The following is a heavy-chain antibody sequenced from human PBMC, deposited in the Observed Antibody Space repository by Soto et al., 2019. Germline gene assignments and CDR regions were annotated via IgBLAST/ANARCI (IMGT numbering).Heavy chain of an antibody. D-gene: IGHD3-3*01. J-gene: IGHJ4*02. CDR3: ARVSFGEGYNPFDY. CDR2: IIPIFGTA. V-gene: IGHV1-69*12. Sequence: QVQLVQSGAEVKKPGSSVKVSCKASGGTFSSYAISWVRQAPGQGLEWMGGIIPIFGTANYAQKFQGRVTXXAXEXXSTAYMELSSLRSEDTAVYYCARVSFGEGYNPFDYWGQGTLVTVSS. CDR1: GGTFSSYA.